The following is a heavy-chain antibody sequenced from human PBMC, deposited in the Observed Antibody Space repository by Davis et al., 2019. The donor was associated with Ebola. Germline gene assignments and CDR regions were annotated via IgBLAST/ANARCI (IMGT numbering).Heavy chain of an antibody. D-gene: IGHD1-26*01. J-gene: IGHJ3*02. CDR2: IIPILGIA. V-gene: IGHV1-69*04. CDR3: ARGMGATGDDAFDI. CDR1: GYTFTSYA. Sequence: AASVKVSCKASGYTFTSYAISWVRQAPGQGLEWMGRIIPILGIANYAQKFQGRVTITADKSTSTAYMELSSLRSEDTAVYYCARGMGATGDDAFDIWGQGTMVTVSS.